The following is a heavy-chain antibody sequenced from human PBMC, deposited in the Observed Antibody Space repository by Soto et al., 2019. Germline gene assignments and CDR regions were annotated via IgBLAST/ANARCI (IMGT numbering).Heavy chain of an antibody. CDR1: GDSIRSSSY. Sequence: QLQLQESGPGLVKPSETLSLTCTVSGDSIRSSSYWGWIRQPPGKGLEWIGSIYSTGNTYYNPSLNRQATLSVATSEYQFSLNVISVTAADTAVYYCRRSSRYSTDVWGQGTTVTVSS. CDR3: RRSSRYSTDV. V-gene: IGHV4-39*01. CDR2: IYSTGNT. D-gene: IGHD6-13*01. J-gene: IGHJ6*02.